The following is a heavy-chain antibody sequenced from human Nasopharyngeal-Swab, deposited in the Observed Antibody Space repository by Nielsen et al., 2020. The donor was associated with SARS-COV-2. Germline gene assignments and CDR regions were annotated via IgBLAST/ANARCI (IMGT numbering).Heavy chain of an antibody. CDR1: GYTFTSYA. CDR2: INTNTGNP. J-gene: IGHJ3*02. V-gene: IGHV7-4-1*02. CDR3: ARGDSPDNYYDSSGYAFDI. Sequence: ASVKVSCKASGYTFTSYAMNWVRQAPGQGLEWTGWINTNTGNPTYAQGFTGRFVFSLDTSVSTAYLQISSLKAEDTAVYYCARGDSPDNYYDSSGYAFDIWGQGTMVTVSS. D-gene: IGHD3-22*01.